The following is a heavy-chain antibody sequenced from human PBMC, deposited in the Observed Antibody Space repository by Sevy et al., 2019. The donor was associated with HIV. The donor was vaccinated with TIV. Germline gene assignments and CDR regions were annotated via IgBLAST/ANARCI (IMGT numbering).Heavy chain of an antibody. CDR2: ISYDGSDK. CDR3: ARDYYDTSDGISFDY. CDR1: GFTFTMYG. V-gene: IGHV3-30*03. Sequence: GGSLRLSCAASGFTFTMYGLHWVRQAPGKGLDWVALISYDGSDKYYADSVKGRFTISRDNSTNTLYLQMNSLRAEDTAVYYCARDYYDTSDGISFDYWGQGALVTVSS. J-gene: IGHJ4*02. D-gene: IGHD3-22*01.